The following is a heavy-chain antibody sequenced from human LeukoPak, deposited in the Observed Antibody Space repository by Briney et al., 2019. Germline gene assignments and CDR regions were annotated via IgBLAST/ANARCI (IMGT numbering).Heavy chain of an antibody. CDR2: MNPNSVNT. CDR1: GYTFTRYD. V-gene: IGHV1-8*01. D-gene: IGHD3-22*01. Sequence: ASVKVSCKASGYTFTRYDINRVRQATGPRVEWMGWMNPNSVNTGYAQKYQCRVTMTRNTSISTAYMELSSLRSEDTAVYYCARYSSGYYRIDYWGQGTLVTVSS. J-gene: IGHJ4*02. CDR3: ARYSSGYYRIDY.